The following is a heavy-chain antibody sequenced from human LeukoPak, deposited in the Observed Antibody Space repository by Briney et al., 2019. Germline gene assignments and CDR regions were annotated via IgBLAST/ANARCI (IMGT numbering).Heavy chain of an antibody. CDR3: ARDSSGDNYYGMDV. J-gene: IGHJ6*02. Sequence: PSETLSLTCTVSGGSITSSGSYWGWIRQPPGKGLEWLGSMYYTGSTYQNPSLKSRVTISADTSKNQFSLKLRSVTAADTAVYYCARDSSGDNYYGMDVWGQGTTVTVSS. CDR2: MYYTGST. D-gene: IGHD7-27*01. CDR1: GGSITSSGSY. V-gene: IGHV4-39*07.